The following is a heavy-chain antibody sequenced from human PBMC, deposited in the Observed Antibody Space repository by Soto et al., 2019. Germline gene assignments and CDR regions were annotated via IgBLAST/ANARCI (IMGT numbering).Heavy chain of an antibody. CDR2: IYYSGST. J-gene: IGHJ3*02. V-gene: IGHV4-59*01. CDR3: ARDYRYDILTGRDAFDI. D-gene: IGHD3-9*01. CDR1: GGSISSYY. Sequence: SETLSLTCTVSGGSISSYYWNWIRQPPGKGLEWIGYIYYSGSTNYNPSLKSRVTISVDTSKNQFSLKLSSVTAADTAVYYCARDYRYDILTGRDAFDIWGQGTMVTVSS.